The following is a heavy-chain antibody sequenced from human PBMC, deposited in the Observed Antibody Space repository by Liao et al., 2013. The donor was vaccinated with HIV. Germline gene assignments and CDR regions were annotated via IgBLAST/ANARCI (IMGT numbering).Heavy chain of an antibody. CDR1: GGSISSGGYS. CDR2: IYHSGST. V-gene: IGHV4-30-2*02. CDR3: ATGVNYYDSSGYLNY. D-gene: IGHD3-22*01. Sequence: QLQLQESGSGLVKPSQTLSLTCAVSGGSISSGGYSWSWIRQPPGKGLEWIGYIYHSGSTYYNPSLKSRVTISVDTSKNQFSLKLRSVTAADTAVYFCATGVNYYDSSGYLNYVGQGTLITVSS. J-gene: IGHJ4*02.